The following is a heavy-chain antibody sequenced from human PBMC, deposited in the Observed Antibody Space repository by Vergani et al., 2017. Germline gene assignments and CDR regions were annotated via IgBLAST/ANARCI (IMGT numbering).Heavy chain of an antibody. J-gene: IGHJ3*02. D-gene: IGHD3-10*01. Sequence: QVQLVESGGGVVQPGRSLRLSCAASGFTFSSYGMHWVRQAPGKGLEWVAVISYDGSNKYYADSVKGRFTISRDNSKNTLYLQMNSLRAEDTAVYYCARERGDAFDIWGQGTMVTVSS. V-gene: IGHV3-30*19. CDR3: ARERGDAFDI. CDR1: GFTFSSYG. CDR2: ISYDGSNK.